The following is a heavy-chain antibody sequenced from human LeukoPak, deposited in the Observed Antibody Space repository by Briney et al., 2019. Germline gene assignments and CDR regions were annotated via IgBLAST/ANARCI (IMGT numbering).Heavy chain of an antibody. CDR1: GFTFRNYA. D-gene: IGHD5-18*01. V-gene: IGHV3-30*04. CDR3: ARDFRRYSYGPIDY. Sequence: GGSLRLSCAASGFTFRNYAMHWVRQAPGKGLEWVAVISNDGSNKYYADSVKGRFTISRDNSKNTLYLQMNSLRTEDTAVCYCARDFRRYSYGPIDYWGQGTLVTVSS. CDR2: ISNDGSNK. J-gene: IGHJ4*02.